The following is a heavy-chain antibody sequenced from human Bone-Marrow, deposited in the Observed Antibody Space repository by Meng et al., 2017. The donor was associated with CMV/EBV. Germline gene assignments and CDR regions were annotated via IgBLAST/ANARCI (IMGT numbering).Heavy chain of an antibody. CDR1: EYTFTGYY. Sequence: QVQLVQSGAEVKKPGASVKVSCKASEYTFTGYYMHWVRQAPGQGLEWMGWINPDSGGTNYAQKFLDRVTMTRDTSINTAYMELSRLRSDDTAVYYCARDRVVVVVADPDGYFDYWGQGTLDTVSS. CDR2: INPDSGGT. V-gene: IGHV1-2*02. D-gene: IGHD2-15*01. J-gene: IGHJ4*02. CDR3: ARDRVVVVVADPDGYFDY.